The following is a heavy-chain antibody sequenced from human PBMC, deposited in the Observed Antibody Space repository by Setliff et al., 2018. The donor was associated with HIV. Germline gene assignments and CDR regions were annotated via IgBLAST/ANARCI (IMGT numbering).Heavy chain of an antibody. CDR3: ARGQQLEPEWFDP. Sequence: ASVKVSCKASGYTFTSYAMHWVRQAPGQRLEWMGWINAGNGNTKYSQKFQGRVTITRDTSASTAYMELRSLRSEDTAVYYCARGQQLEPEWFDPWGQGTLVTV. CDR2: INAGNGNT. CDR1: GYTFTSYA. J-gene: IGHJ5*02. V-gene: IGHV1-3*01. D-gene: IGHD6-13*01.